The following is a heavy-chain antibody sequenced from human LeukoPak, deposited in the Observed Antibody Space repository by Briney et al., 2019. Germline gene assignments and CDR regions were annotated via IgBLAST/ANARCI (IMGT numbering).Heavy chain of an antibody. CDR3: ARHGTYSSSSMFDY. CDR1: GGSISGYY. D-gene: IGHD6-6*01. V-gene: IGHV4-59*05. Sequence: PSETLSLTCTVSGGSISGYYWSWIRQPPGKGLEWIGSGYYSGTTYYNPSLRSRVTISVDTSKNQFSLKLSSVTAADTSVYYCARHGTYSSSSMFDYWGQGTLVTVSS. CDR2: GYYSGTT. J-gene: IGHJ4*02.